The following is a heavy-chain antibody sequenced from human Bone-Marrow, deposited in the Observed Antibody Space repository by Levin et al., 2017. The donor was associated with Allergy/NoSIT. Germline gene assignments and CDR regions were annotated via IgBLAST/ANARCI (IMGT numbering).Heavy chain of an antibody. CDR1: GFTVSSNY. V-gene: IGHV3-66*01. CDR2: IYSGGST. Sequence: GESLKISCAASGFTVSSNYMSWVRQAPGKGLEWVSVIYSGGSTYYADSVKGRFTISRDNSKNTLYLQMNSLRAEDTAVYYCARAQSWFTIWFDPWGQGTLVTVSS. J-gene: IGHJ5*02. CDR3: ARAQSWFTIWFDP. D-gene: IGHD3-10*01.